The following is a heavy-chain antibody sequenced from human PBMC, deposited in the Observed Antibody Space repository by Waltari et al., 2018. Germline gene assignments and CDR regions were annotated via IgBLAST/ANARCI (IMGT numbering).Heavy chain of an antibody. D-gene: IGHD3-22*01. V-gene: IGHV3-7*01. Sequence: EVQLVESGGGLVQPGGSLRLSCAASGFTFSSYWMSWVRQAPGKGLEWVANIKQDGSEKYYVDSVKGRFTISRDNAKNSLYLQMNSLRAEDTAVYYCASPYDSSGNSPPGFDYWGQGTLVTVSS. CDR1: GFTFSSYW. J-gene: IGHJ4*02. CDR3: ASPYDSSGNSPPGFDY. CDR2: IKQDGSEK.